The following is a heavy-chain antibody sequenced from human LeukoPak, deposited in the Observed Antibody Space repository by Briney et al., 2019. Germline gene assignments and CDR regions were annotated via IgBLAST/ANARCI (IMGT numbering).Heavy chain of an antibody. CDR1: GGSFSGYY. Sequence: KTSETLSLTCAVYGGSFSGYYWSWIRQPPGKGLEWIGEINHSGSTHYNPSLKSRVTISVDTSKNQFSLKLSSVTAADTAVYYCARGKAVAAPFDYWGQGTLVTVSS. D-gene: IGHD6-19*01. CDR3: ARGKAVAAPFDY. CDR2: INHSGST. J-gene: IGHJ4*02. V-gene: IGHV4-34*01.